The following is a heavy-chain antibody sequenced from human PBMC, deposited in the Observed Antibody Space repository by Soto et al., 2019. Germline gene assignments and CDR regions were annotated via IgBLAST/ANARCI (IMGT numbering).Heavy chain of an antibody. V-gene: IGHV2-5*02. CDR2: ISWDDDK. Sequence: QITLKESGPTLVKPTQTLTLTCTCSGFSISTSEVGVGWIRQRPGEALEWLALISWDDDKRSSPSPKSRVTITKDPSKTQVVLTMTNMDPGDTATYDGANMSALRFGEVSRGHSCDPWGQGTLVTVSS. D-gene: IGHD3-3*01. CDR3: ANMSALRFGEVSRGHSCDP. J-gene: IGHJ5*02. CDR1: GFSISTSEVG.